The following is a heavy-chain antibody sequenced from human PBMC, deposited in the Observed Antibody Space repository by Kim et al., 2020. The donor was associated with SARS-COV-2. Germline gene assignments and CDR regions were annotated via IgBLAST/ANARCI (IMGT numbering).Heavy chain of an antibody. V-gene: IGHV1-69*13. D-gene: IGHD3-22*01. CDR2: IIPIFGTA. CDR3: AREGAYYDSSGYLDY. J-gene: IGHJ4*02. CDR1: GGTFSSYA. Sequence: SVKVSCKASGGTFSSYAISWVRQAPGQGLEWMGGIIPIFGTANYAQKFQGRVTITADESTSTAYMELSSLRSEDTAVYYCAREGAYYDSSGYLDYWGQGTLVTVSS.